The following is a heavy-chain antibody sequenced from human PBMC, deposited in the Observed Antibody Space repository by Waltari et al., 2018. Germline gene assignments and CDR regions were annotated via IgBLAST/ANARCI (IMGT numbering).Heavy chain of an antibody. V-gene: IGHV4-34*01. CDR3: ARGVGAGTTPLRY. J-gene: IGHJ4*02. Sequence: QVQLQQWGAGLLKPSETLSLTCAVYGGSFSGYYWSWIRQPPGKGLEWIGEINHSGSTNYNPSLKSRVTISVDTSKNQFSLKLSSVTAADTAVYYCARGVGAGTTPLRYWGQGTLVTVSS. D-gene: IGHD1-7*01. CDR2: INHSGST. CDR1: GGSFSGYY.